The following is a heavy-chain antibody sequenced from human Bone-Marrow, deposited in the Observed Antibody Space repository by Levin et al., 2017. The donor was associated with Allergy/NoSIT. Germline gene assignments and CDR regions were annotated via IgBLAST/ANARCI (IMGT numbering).Heavy chain of an antibody. Sequence: GGSLRLSCATSGLTFSDFWMSWVRQAPGKGLEWVANIKEDSSEKNYVGSVKGRFTISRDNAKNSLYLQMNSLRAEDTAVYYCARDRGYGPDYDYWGQGTLVTVSS. D-gene: IGHD5-12*01. V-gene: IGHV3-7*01. CDR2: IKEDSSEK. J-gene: IGHJ4*02. CDR3: ARDRGYGPDYDY. CDR1: GLTFSDFW.